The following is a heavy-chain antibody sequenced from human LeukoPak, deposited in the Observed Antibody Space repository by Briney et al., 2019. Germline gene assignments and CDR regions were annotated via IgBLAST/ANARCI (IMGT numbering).Heavy chain of an antibody. D-gene: IGHD1-26*01. V-gene: IGHV1-69*04. J-gene: IGHJ4*02. CDR3: ARGYSGSFEY. Sequence: ASVKVSCKASGGTFSSYAISWVRQAPGQGLEWMGRIIPILGIANYAQKFQGRVTITADKATSTAYMELSSLRSEDTAVYYCARGYSGSFEYWGQGTLVTVSS. CDR1: GGTFSSYA. CDR2: IIPILGIA.